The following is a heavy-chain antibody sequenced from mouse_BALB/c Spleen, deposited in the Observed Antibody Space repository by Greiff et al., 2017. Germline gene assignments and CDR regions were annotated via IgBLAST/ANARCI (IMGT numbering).Heavy chain of an antibody. CDR1: GFAFSSYD. CDR2: ISSGGGST. J-gene: IGHJ4*01. Sequence: EVQVVESGGGLVKPGGSLKLSCAASGFAFSSYDMSWVRQTPEKRLEWVAYISSGGGSTYYPDTVKGRFTISRDNAKNTLYLQMSSLKSEDTAMYYCARQEGYYYAMDYWGQGTSVTVSS. V-gene: IGHV5-12-1*01. CDR3: ARQEGYYYAMDY.